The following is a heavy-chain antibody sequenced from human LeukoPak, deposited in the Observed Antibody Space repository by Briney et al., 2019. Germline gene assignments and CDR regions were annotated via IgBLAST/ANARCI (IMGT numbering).Heavy chain of an antibody. D-gene: IGHD6-13*01. CDR1: GGTFSSYV. CDR2: IIPIFGTA. J-gene: IGHJ6*03. Sequence: PVKVSCKASGGTFSSYVISWVRQAPGQGLEWMGGIIPIFGTANYAQKFQGRVTITADESTSTAYMELSSLRSEDTAVYYCARAGIAARGDNYYMDVWGKGTTVTVSS. V-gene: IGHV1-69*13. CDR3: ARAGIAARGDNYYMDV.